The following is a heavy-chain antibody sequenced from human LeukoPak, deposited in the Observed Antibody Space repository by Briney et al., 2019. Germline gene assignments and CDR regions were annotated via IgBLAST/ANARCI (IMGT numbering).Heavy chain of an antibody. Sequence: SETLSLTCTVSGGSISSGGYYWSRIRQPPGKGLEWIGYIYHSGSTYYNPSLKSRVTISVDRSKNQFSLKLSSVTAADTAVYYCARDVIALSSSSRYYYYMDVWGKGTTVTVSS. D-gene: IGHD6-6*01. J-gene: IGHJ6*03. CDR1: GGSISSGGYY. CDR3: ARDVIALSSSSRYYYYMDV. CDR2: IYHSGST. V-gene: IGHV4-30-2*01.